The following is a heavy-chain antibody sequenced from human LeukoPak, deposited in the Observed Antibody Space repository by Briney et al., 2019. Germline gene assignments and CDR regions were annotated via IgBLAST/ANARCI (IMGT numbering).Heavy chain of an antibody. D-gene: IGHD3-22*01. CDR1: GGSISSGSYY. J-gene: IGHJ4*02. V-gene: IGHV4-61*02. CDR3: ASHMRGSGYNAAFDY. Sequence: SETLSLTCTVSGGSISSGSYYWSWIRQPAGKGLEWIGRIYTSGSTNYNPSLKSRVTMSVDTSKNQFSLKLSSVTAADTAVYYCASHMRGSGYNAAFDYWGQGTLVTVSS. CDR2: IYTSGST.